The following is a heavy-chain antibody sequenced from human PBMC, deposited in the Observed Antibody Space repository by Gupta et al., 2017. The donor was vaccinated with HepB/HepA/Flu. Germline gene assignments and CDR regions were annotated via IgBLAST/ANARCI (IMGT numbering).Heavy chain of an antibody. J-gene: IGHJ4*01. Sequence: QVQLQESGPGLVKPSGTLSLTCAVSGGSISSSNWWSWVRQPPGKGLEWIGEIYHSGSTNYKPSRKSRVTISVDKSKNQFSLKLSSVTAADTAFYYCARDVEGGGYDYFDYGGQGNLVTVSS. D-gene: IGHD5-12*01. CDR3: ARDVEGGGYDYFDY. CDR2: IYHSGST. CDR1: GGSISSSNW. V-gene: IGHV4-4*02.